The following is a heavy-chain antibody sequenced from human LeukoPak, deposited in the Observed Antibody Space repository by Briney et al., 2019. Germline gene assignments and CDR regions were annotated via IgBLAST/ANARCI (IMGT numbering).Heavy chain of an antibody. CDR2: IHYSGST. CDR3: TRHHDYGDKIDY. V-gene: IGHV4-39*01. J-gene: IGHJ4*02. Sequence: SETLSLTCTVSGGSVTSASHYWAWIRQPPGKGLEWIGSIHYSGSTYYSPSLKSRLTISGDTSKSQFSLKLTFVTAADTAVYYCTRHHDYGDKIDYWGQGTMVTVSS. CDR1: GGSVTSASHY. D-gene: IGHD4-23*01.